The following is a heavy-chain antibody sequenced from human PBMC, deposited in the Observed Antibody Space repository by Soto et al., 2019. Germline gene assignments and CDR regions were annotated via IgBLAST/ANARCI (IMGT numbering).Heavy chain of an antibody. CDR3: ARGLYYYDSSGYLPPLGY. J-gene: IGHJ4*02. D-gene: IGHD3-22*01. V-gene: IGHV4-31*03. CDR2: IYYSGST. CDR1: GGSISSGGYY. Sequence: SDTLSLTCTVSGGSISSGGYYWSWIRQHPGKGLEWIGYIYYSGSTYYNPSLKSRVTISVDTSKNQFSLKLSSVTAADTAVYYCARGLYYYDSSGYLPPLGYWGQGTLVTVSS.